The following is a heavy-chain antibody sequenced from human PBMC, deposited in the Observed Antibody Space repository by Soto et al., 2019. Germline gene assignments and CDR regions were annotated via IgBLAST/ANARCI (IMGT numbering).Heavy chain of an antibody. CDR2: ISGSGGST. V-gene: IGHV3-23*01. CDR1: GFTFSSYA. Sequence: GSLRLSCAASGFTFSSYAMSWVRQAPGKGLERVSAISGSGGSTYYADSVKGRFTISRDNSKNTLYLQMNSLRAEDTAVYYCAAYYYDSSGYQLDYYYGMDVWGQGTTVTVSS. J-gene: IGHJ6*02. CDR3: AAYYYDSSGYQLDYYYGMDV. D-gene: IGHD3-22*01.